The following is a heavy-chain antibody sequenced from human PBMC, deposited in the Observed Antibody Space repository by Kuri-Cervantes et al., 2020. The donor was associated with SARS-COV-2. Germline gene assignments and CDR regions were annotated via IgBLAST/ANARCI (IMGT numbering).Heavy chain of an antibody. CDR1: EYTFTGYY. Sequence: ASVKVSCKASEYTFTGYYMHWVRQAPGQGLEWMGWINPNSGGTNYAQKFQGRVTMTRDTSISTAYMELSRLRSDDTAVYYCARDRRSIYYDSSGYYIDYYYYGMDVWGQGTTVTVSS. CDR2: INPNSGGT. CDR3: ARDRRSIYYDSSGYYIDYYYYGMDV. V-gene: IGHV1-2*02. J-gene: IGHJ6*02. D-gene: IGHD3-22*01.